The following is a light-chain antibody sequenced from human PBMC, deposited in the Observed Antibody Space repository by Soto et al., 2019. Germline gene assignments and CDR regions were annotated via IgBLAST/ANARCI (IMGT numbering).Light chain of an antibody. CDR2: KAS. J-gene: IGKJ1*01. CDR3: QHYNSYSEA. V-gene: IGKV1-5*03. CDR1: QSISSW. Sequence: DIQSTQSPSTLSASVGGRVTITCRASQSISSWLAWYQQKPGKAPKLLIYKASTLKSGVPSRFSGSGSGTEFTLTISSLQHDEFATYYCQHYNSYSEAVGQGTKVDIK.